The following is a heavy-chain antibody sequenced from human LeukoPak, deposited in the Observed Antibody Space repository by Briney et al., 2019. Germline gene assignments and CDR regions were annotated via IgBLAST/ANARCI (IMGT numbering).Heavy chain of an antibody. CDR3: ARGCRVVPGVHNVGRTQYYNGMDV. CDR2: IDPSDGST. J-gene: IGHJ6*02. D-gene: IGHD2-2*01. Sequence: ASVKVSCTASGYTFTTYFVHWVRQAPGQGLEWMGIIDPSDGSTSHAQKFQGRVTITRDTSTSTVYMELSSLRSEDTAVYFCARGCRVVPGVHNVGRTQYYNGMDVWGQGTTVTVSS. V-gene: IGHV1-46*01. CDR1: GYTFTTYF.